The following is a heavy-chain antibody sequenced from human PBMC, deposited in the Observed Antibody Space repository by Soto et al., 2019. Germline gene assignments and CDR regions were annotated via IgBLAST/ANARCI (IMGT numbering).Heavy chain of an antibody. CDR3: ARGYGRNFHY. V-gene: IGHV4-34*01. CDR1: GGSFSGYY. Sequence: PSETLSLTCAVYGGSFSGYYWSWIRQPPGKGLEWIGEINHSGGTNYNPSLKSRVTISVDTSKNQFSLKLSSVTAAYTAVYYCARGYGRNFHYWGQRTVVT. D-gene: IGHD3-10*01. CDR2: INHSGGT. J-gene: IGHJ4*02.